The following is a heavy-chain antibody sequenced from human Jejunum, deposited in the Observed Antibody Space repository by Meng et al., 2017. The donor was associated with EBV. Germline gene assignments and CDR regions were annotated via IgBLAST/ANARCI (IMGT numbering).Heavy chain of an antibody. CDR2: ISGTGGST. CDR1: GFTFSSYA. Sequence: VLVVDSGGGLLRRGGSLRLSVAASGFTFSSYAMGRVRQAPGKGLEWVSHISGTGGSTYYADSVKGRFTASRDNSKNTLYLQINSLRADDTAVYYCVRDGYNYIPFDYWGQGTLVTVSS. V-gene: IGHV3-23*04. J-gene: IGHJ4*02. D-gene: IGHD5-24*01. CDR3: VRDGYNYIPFDY.